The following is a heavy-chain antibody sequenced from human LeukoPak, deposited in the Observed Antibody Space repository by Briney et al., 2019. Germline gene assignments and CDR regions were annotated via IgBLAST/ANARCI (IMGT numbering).Heavy chain of an antibody. V-gene: IGHV3-23*01. J-gene: IGHJ4*02. CDR3: ARDGEYGTGSYYRGCFDY. Sequence: GGSLRLSCAASGFTFSTYAMTWVRQTPGKGLEWASSISGSVGTTYYADSVKGRFTISRDNSMNTLYLQLNSLRAEDTAVYYCARDGEYGTGSYYRGCFDYWGQGTLVTVSS. D-gene: IGHD3-10*01. CDR2: ISGSVGTT. CDR1: GFTFSTYA.